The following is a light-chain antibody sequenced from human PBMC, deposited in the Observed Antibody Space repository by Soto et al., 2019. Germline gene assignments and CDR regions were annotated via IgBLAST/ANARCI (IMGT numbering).Light chain of an antibody. V-gene: IGKV3-11*01. Sequence: EIVLTQSPATLSLSPGESATLSCRASQSVSSALAWYQQKPGQAPRLLIYDASNRATGIPARFSGSGSGTDFTLTISGLEPEDFAVYYCQQRSIGRTFSGGTKVEIK. CDR3: QQRSIGRT. CDR2: DAS. J-gene: IGKJ4*01. CDR1: QSVSSA.